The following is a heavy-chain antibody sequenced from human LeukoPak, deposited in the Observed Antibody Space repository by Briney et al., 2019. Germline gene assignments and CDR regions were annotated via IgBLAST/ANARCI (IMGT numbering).Heavy chain of an antibody. V-gene: IGHV3-74*01. CDR3: ASGPSLAMAPWYYYGMDV. CDR2: INSDGSST. J-gene: IGHJ6*02. CDR1: RFTVSSYW. D-gene: IGHD5-18*01. Sequence: GGSLRLSCAASRFTVSSYWMHWVRQAPGKGLVWVSRINSDGSSTSYADSVKGPFTISRDNAKNTLYLQMNSLRDEDTAVYYCASGPSLAMAPWYYYGMDVWGQGTTVTVSS.